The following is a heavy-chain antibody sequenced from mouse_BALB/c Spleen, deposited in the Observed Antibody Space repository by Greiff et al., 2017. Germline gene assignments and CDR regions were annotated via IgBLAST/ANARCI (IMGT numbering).Heavy chain of an antibody. CDR1: GFTFSSFG. CDR2: ISSGSSTI. CDR3: ARSDYGSSTFAY. J-gene: IGHJ3*01. V-gene: IGHV5-17*02. D-gene: IGHD1-1*01. Sequence: EVMLVESGGGLVQPGGSRKLSCAASGFTFSSFGMYWVRQAPEKELVWVAYISSGSSTIYYADTVKGRFTISSDNPKNTLFLQMISLRSEDTAMYYCARSDYGSSTFAYWGQGTLVTVSA.